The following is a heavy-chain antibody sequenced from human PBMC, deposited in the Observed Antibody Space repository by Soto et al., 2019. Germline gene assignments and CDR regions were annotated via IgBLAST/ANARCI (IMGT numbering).Heavy chain of an antibody. CDR2: TWYDGSNK. CDR3: ARDTYYYDSSGSKPLLPLGYYFDY. J-gene: IGHJ4*02. V-gene: IGHV3-33*01. Sequence: QVQLVESGGGVVQPGRSLRLSCAASGFTFSSYGMHWVRQAPGKGLEWVAVTWYDGSNKYYADSVKGRFTISRDNSKNTLYLQMNSLRAEDTAVYYCARDTYYYDSSGSKPLLPLGYYFDYWGQGTLVTVSS. D-gene: IGHD3-22*01. CDR1: GFTFSSYG.